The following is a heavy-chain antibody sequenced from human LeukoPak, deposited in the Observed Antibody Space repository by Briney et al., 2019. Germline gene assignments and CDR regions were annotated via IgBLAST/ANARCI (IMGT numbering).Heavy chain of an antibody. CDR2: ISYDGSNK. Sequence: GGSLRLSCAASGFTFSSYGMHWVRQAPGKGLEWVAVISYDGSNKYYADSVKGRFTISRDNSKNTLYLQMNSQRAEDTAVYYCNGMDVWGQGTTVTVSS. CDR1: GFTFSSYG. CDR3: NGMDV. J-gene: IGHJ6*02. V-gene: IGHV3-30*03.